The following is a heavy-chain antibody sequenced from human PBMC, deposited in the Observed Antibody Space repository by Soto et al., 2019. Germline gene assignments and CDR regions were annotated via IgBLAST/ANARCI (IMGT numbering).Heavy chain of an antibody. CDR1: GLTFSSFA. J-gene: IGHJ4*02. CDR2: ISFDGTKE. V-gene: IGHV3-30*18. CDR3: AKGDSGFYDH. Sequence: QVQLMESGGGVVQPGGSLRLSCTASGLTFSSFAMHWVRQAPGKGLEWVALISFDGTKEYYADSVKGRFTISRDNSKNTLYLQMNSLRAEDTAVFYCAKGDSGFYDHWGQGILVIVSS. D-gene: IGHD3-22*01.